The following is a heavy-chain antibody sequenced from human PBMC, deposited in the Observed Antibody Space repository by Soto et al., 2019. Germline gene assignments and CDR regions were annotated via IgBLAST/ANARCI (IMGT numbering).Heavy chain of an antibody. CDR3: ARRARTATTNWGAFDV. CDR1: GFTFNTYV. CDR2: ISYSADKT. D-gene: IGHD1-7*01. J-gene: IGHJ3*01. V-gene: IGHV3-23*01. Sequence: EVQLLESGGGLVQPGGSLRLSCAASGFTFNTYVMNWDRHAPGKGLEWVSTISYSADKTHYADSVKGRFTISRDNSRDTLFLQMNSLRADDAAVYYCARRARTATTNWGAFDVWGQGTMVTVSS.